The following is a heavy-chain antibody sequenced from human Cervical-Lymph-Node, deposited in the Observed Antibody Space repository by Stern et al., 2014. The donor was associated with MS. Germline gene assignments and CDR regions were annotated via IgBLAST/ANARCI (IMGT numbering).Heavy chain of an antibody. CDR3: ARDRPAYRYFDN. Sequence: VQLVESGPEVKKPGASVKVSCQASGYMFTTYYMHWVRQAPGQGLEWMGMINPSGGDTNYAKKFQGRVTMTRDTSTSTVYMELSSLRSEDTALYYCARDRPAYRYFDNWGQGTLVTVSS. D-gene: IGHD1-14*01. CDR1: GYMFTTYY. V-gene: IGHV1-46*01. CDR2: INPSGGDT. J-gene: IGHJ4*02.